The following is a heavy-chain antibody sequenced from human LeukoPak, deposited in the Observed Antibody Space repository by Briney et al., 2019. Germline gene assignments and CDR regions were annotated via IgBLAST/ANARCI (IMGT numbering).Heavy chain of an antibody. D-gene: IGHD1-26*01. J-gene: IGHJ5*02. Sequence: SETLSLTCTVSGGSISSSSYYWGWIRQPPGKGLEWIGSIYYSGSTYYNPSLKSRVTISVGTSKNQFSLKLSSVTAADTAVYYCARQVGRYNWFDPWGQGTLVTVSS. CDR3: ARQVGRYNWFDP. V-gene: IGHV4-39*01. CDR2: IYYSGST. CDR1: GGSISSSSYY.